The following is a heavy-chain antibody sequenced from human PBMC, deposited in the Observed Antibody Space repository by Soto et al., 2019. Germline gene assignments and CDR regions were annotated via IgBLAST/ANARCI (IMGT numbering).Heavy chain of an antibody. CDR2: LIPLFGTA. V-gene: IGHV1-69*13. CDR1: GVTFSSET. D-gene: IGHD3-10*01. CDR3: ATELGETPASPFDG. Sequence: GASVKVSCKASGVTFSSETLGWVRQAPGQGLEWVGGLIPLFGTASYAQKFQGRVTITADESTSTVYLELSSLRSDDTAVYFCATELGETPASPFDGWGQGTLVTVSS. J-gene: IGHJ4*02.